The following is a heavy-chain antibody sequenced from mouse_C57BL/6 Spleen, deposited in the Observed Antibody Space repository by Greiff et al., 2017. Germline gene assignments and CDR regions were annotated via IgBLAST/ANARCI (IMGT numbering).Heavy chain of an antibody. Sequence: EVKLMESGAGLVKPGGSLKLSCAASGFTFSSYAMSWVRQTPEKRLEWVAYISSGGDYIYYADTVKGRFTISRDNARNTLYLQMSSLKSEDTAMYYCTREGGDGNYWYYFDFWGQGTTLTVSS. V-gene: IGHV5-9-1*02. CDR3: TREGGDGNYWYYFDF. CDR1: GFTFSSYA. J-gene: IGHJ2*01. D-gene: IGHD2-1*01. CDR2: ISSGGDYI.